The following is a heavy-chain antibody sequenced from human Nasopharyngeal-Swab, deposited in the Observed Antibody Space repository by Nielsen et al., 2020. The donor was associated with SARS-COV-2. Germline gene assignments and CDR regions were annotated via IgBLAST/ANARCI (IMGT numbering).Heavy chain of an antibody. CDR2: IYYSGST. D-gene: IGHD2-15*01. Sequence: RQDPGKGLEWIGYIYYSGSTNYNHSLKSRVTISVDTSKNQFSLQLNSFTPEDTAVYYCAKVVVVVACYYFDYWGQGTLVTVSS. V-gene: IGHV4-59*12. J-gene: IGHJ4*02. CDR3: AKVVVVVACYYFDY.